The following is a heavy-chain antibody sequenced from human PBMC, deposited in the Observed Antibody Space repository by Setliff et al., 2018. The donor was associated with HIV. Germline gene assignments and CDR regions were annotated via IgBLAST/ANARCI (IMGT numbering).Heavy chain of an antibody. Sequence: LSLTCAVSGYSIRSGYYWGWIRQPPGKGLEWIGNIYHSGNTFHNPSLKGRVTISVHTSKNQFSLKLSSVTAADTAVYYCARRRSMPNNAFDIWGQGTMVTVSS. D-gene: IGHD2-2*01. J-gene: IGHJ3*02. CDR1: GYSIRSGYY. V-gene: IGHV4-38-2*01. CDR3: ARRRSMPNNAFDI. CDR2: IYHSGNT.